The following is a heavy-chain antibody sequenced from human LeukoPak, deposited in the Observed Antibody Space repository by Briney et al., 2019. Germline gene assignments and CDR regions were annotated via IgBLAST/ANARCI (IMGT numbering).Heavy chain of an antibody. D-gene: IGHD3-10*01. CDR3: ATLGTYYYGSGTDY. Sequence: PGGSLRLSCAASGFTFSSYSMNWVRQAPGKGLEWVSSISSSSSYIYYADSVKGRFTISRDNAKNSPYLQMNSLRAEDTAVYYCATLGTYYYGSGTDYWGQGTLVTVSS. V-gene: IGHV3-21*01. CDR1: GFTFSSYS. CDR2: ISSSSSYI. J-gene: IGHJ4*02.